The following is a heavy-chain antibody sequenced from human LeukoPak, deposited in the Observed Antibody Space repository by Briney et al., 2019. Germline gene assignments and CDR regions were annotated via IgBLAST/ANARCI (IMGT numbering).Heavy chain of an antibody. Sequence: PGGSLRLSCAASGITFSTYAMTWVRQAPGKGLEWVSSINYSGSGTFYADSVKGRFTISRDNSKDTLYLQMNSLRVEDTAVYYCANEEYDSGWYKWFGPWGQGTLVTVSS. V-gene: IGHV3-23*01. J-gene: IGHJ5*02. CDR1: GITFSTYA. D-gene: IGHD6-19*01. CDR3: ANEEYDSGWYKWFGP. CDR2: INYSGSGT.